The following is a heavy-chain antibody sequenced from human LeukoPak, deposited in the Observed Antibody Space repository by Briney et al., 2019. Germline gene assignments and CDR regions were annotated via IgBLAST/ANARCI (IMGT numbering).Heavy chain of an antibody. D-gene: IGHD5-18*01. Sequence: PSETLSLTCTVSGGSLSSYYWSWIRQPPEKGLEWIGDIYYSGSTNYNPSLKSRVTISVDTSKNQFSLKLSSVTAADTAVYYCARAEFGYSYGSYYYYYMDVWGKGTTVTVSS. V-gene: IGHV4-59*01. CDR1: GGSLSSYY. CDR2: IYYSGST. J-gene: IGHJ6*03. CDR3: ARAEFGYSYGSYYYYYMDV.